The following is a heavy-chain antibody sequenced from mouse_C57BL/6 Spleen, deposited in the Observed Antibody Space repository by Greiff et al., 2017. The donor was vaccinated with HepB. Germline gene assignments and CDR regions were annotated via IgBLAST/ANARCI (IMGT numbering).Heavy chain of an antibody. J-gene: IGHJ4*01. D-gene: IGHD1-1*01. Sequence: QVQLQQSGPGLVQPSQSLSITCTVSGFSLTSYGVHWVRQSPGKGLEWLGVIWRGGSTDYNAAFMSRLSITKDNSKSQVFFKMNSLQADDTAIYYCAKNFHYVSSFYYAMDYWGQGTSVTVSS. CDR2: IWRGGST. CDR3: AKNFHYVSSFYYAMDY. CDR1: GFSLTSYG. V-gene: IGHV2-5*01.